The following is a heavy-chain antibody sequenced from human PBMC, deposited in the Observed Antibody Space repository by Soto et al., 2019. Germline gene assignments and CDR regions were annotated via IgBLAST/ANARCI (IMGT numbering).Heavy chain of an antibody. CDR3: AKTPPRTTATAYYFDY. Sequence: ASVKVSCKASGDTFSSSYAISWVRQAPGQGLEWIGGIIPLFTTSNYAQKFQGRVTITADESTNTAFMELSSLTSEDTAVYYCAKTPPRTTATAYYFDYWGPGTPVTVSS. D-gene: IGHD4-17*01. V-gene: IGHV1-69*13. CDR1: GDTFSSSYA. J-gene: IGHJ4*02. CDR2: IIPLFTTS.